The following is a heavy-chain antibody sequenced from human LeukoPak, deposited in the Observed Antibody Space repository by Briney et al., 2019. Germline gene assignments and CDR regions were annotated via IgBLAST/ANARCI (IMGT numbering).Heavy chain of an antibody. CDR3: ARDHTSDHFFDS. Sequence: PGGSLILSCAASGFTFGSYAMNWVRQAPGKGLEWISYLSHTSGSEYFADSVRGRFTVSRDNAQNSFYLQMDSLRVEDTAVYYCARDHTSDHFFDSWGQGTLVTVSS. V-gene: IGHV3-48*01. D-gene: IGHD2/OR15-2a*01. J-gene: IGHJ4*02. CDR2: LSHTSGSE. CDR1: GFTFGSYA.